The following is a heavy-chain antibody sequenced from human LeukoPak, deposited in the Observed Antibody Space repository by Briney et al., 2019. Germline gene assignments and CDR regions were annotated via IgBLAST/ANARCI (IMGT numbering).Heavy chain of an antibody. D-gene: IGHD1-26*01. Sequence: PGGSLRLSCAASGFTFSSYGMHWVRQAPGKGLEWVAVISYDGSYNYYEDSVKGRFTISRDNSKNTLYLQMNSLRAEDTAVYYCAKDWSRGATKMYWFDPWGQGTLVTVSS. CDR3: AKDWSRGATKMYWFDP. CDR2: ISYDGSYN. CDR1: GFTFSSYG. V-gene: IGHV3-30*18. J-gene: IGHJ5*02.